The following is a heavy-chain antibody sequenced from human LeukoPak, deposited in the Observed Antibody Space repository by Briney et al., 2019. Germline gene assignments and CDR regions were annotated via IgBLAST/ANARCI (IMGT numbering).Heavy chain of an antibody. V-gene: IGHV4-61*02. CDR1: GGSISSGSYY. CDR3: ASRKLGNDY. D-gene: IGHD7-27*01. J-gene: IGHJ4*01. Sequence: SQTLSLTCTVSGGSISSGSYYWSWIRQPAGNGLEWIGRIYTSGSTNYNPSLKSRVTISVDTSKNQFSLKLSSVTAADTAVYYCASRKLGNDYWGQGTLVTVSS. CDR2: IYTSGST.